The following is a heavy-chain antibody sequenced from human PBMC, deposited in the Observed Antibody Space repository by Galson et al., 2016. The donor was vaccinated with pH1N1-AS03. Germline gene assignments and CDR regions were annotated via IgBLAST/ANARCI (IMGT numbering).Heavy chain of an antibody. CDR2: IDPRDSDT. V-gene: IGHV5-51*01. CDR3: ARHGEPATRSGWFGP. Sequence: QSGAEVTKPGESLKISCKASGYNFTNYWIGWVRQMPGKGLEWMGIIDPRDSDTRYSPSFQGQVTISVDKSFSTAYIQWGSLKASDTAMYYCARHGEPATRSGWFGPWGQGTLVTVSS. J-gene: IGHJ5*02. D-gene: IGHD1-26*01. CDR1: GYNFTNYW.